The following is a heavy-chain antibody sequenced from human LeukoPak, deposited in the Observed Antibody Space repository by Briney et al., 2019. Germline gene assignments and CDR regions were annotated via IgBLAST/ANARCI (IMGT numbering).Heavy chain of an antibody. CDR1: GFTFSSSA. V-gene: IGHV3-23*01. J-gene: IGHJ3*02. D-gene: IGHD6-19*01. CDR3: AKSSGLAVTSSRAFHN. CDR2: IGGGGDGI. Sequence: GGSLRLSCAASGFTFSSSAMTWVRQTPGKGLEWVSSIGGGGDGIYYADSVKGRFTISRDNSKNTLYLQMNSLRAEDTAVYYCAKSSGLAVTSSRAFHNWGQGTMVTVSS.